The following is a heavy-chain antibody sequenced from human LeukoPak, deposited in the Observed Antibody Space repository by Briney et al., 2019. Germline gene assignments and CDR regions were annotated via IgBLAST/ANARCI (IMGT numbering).Heavy chain of an antibody. CDR1: GFTYTNYW. V-gene: IGHV3-7*01. CDR3: ARGSMHVYHLYTDY. CDR2: IKQDGSER. D-gene: IGHD3-16*01. J-gene: IGHJ4*02. Sequence: GGSLRLSCAASGFTYTNYWVSWFRQAPGQGLEGVASIKQDGSERYYVDSVKGRFTISRDNAKNSLFLQPSSLRVEDTAVYYCARGSMHVYHLYTDYWGQGTLVTVSS.